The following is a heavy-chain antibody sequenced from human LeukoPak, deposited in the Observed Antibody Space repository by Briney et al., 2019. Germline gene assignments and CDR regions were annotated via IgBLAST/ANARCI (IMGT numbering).Heavy chain of an antibody. CDR1: GGSISSYY. CDR3: AGVPAAIGVLGYFDY. CDR2: IYTSGST. V-gene: IGHV4-4*07. Sequence: SETLSLTCTVSGGSISSYYWSWIRQPAGKGLEWIGRIYTSGSTNYNPSLKSRVTMSVDTSKNQFSLKLSSVTAADTAVYYCAGVPAAIGVLGYFDYWGQGTLVNVSS. J-gene: IGHJ4*02. D-gene: IGHD2-2*02.